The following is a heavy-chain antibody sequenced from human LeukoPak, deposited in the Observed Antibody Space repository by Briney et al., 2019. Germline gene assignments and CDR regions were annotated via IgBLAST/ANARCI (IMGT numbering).Heavy chain of an antibody. J-gene: IGHJ5*02. V-gene: IGHV3-7*01. CDR3: GYSSGRYGATGFDP. CDR2: IQQDGSEK. CDR1: GVTFSSYW. D-gene: IGHD6-19*01. Sequence: PGGSLRLSCAPSGVTFSSYWMSWVRQAPGKGLEWVANIQQDGSEKYYVDSVKGRFTISRDNAKNSLYLQMNSLRAEDTAVYYCGYSSGRYGATGFDPWGQGTLVTVSS.